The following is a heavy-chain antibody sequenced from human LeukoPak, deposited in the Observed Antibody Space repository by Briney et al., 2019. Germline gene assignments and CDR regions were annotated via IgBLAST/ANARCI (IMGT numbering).Heavy chain of an antibody. CDR2: INHSRTI. CDR1: GGSFSGNY. CDR3: ARSPRDILTGYFWYFDY. J-gene: IGHJ4*02. D-gene: IGHD3-9*01. V-gene: IGHV4-34*01. Sequence: PSETLSLTCAVYGGSFSGNYWNWIRQSPGKGLEWIGEINHSRTINYNPSLESRVTISADTSKNQFSLKMSFVTAADTAVYYCARSPRDILTGYFWYFDYWGQGTLVTVSS.